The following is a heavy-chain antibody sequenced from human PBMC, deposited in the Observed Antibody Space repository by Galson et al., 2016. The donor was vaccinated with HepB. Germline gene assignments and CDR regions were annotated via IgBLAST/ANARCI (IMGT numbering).Heavy chain of an antibody. J-gene: IGHJ4*02. V-gene: IGHV2-70*20. Sequence: PALVKPTQTLTLTCTFSGFSLSTDAMCVGWVRQPPGKALEWLALIDWNDDKYYSTSLKTRLTISKDTSKNQVVLTMTNMDPVDTATYYCARFYDSSVQAFDYWGPGTLVTVSS. CDR3: ARFYDSSVQAFDY. CDR1: GFSLSTDAMC. CDR2: IDWNDDK. D-gene: IGHD3-22*01.